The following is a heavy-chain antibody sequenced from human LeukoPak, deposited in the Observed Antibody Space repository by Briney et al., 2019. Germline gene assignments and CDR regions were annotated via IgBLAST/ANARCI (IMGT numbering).Heavy chain of an antibody. D-gene: IGHD5-18*01. CDR2: ITPIFGTA. V-gene: IGHV1-69*13. J-gene: IGHJ4*02. Sequence: ASVKVSCKASGGTFSNYAINWVRQAPGQGLEWMGGITPIFGTANYVQRFQGRGTITADESTSTAYMELSRLRSEDTAIYYCARASSDDTAMATPFAYWGQGTLVTVSS. CDR1: GGTFSNYA. CDR3: ARASSDDTAMATPFAY.